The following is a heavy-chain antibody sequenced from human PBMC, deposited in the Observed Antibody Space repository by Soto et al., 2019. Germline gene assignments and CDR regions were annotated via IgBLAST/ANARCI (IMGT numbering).Heavy chain of an antibody. Sequence: SGESQKISCKGSGYSFTSYWSGWVRQIPGKGLEWMGIIYPGDSDTRYSPSFQGQVTISADKSISTAYLQWSSLKASDTAMYYCARYCSGGSCYSSPKYYYYYYMDVWGKGTTVTVSS. CDR3: ARYCSGGSCYSSPKYYYYYYMDV. CDR2: IYPGDSDT. V-gene: IGHV5-51*01. J-gene: IGHJ6*03. D-gene: IGHD2-15*01. CDR1: GYSFTSYW.